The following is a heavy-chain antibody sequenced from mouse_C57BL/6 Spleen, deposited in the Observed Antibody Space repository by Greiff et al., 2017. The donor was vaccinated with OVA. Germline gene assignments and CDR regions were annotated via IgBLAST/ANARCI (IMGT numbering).Heavy chain of an antibody. CDR1: GFTFTDYY. CDR3: ARYRGYFDY. V-gene: IGHV7-3*01. CDR2: IRNKANGYTT. Sequence: EVQLVESGGGLVQPGGSLSLSCAASGFTFTDYYMSWVRQPPGKALAWLGFIRNKANGYTTEYSASVKGRFTISRDNSQSILYLQMNALRAEDSATYYCARYRGYFDYWGQGTTLTVSS. J-gene: IGHJ2*01.